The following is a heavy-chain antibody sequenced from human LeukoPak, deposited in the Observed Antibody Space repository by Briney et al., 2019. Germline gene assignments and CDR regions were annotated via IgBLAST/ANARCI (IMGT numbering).Heavy chain of an antibody. J-gene: IGHJ3*02. Sequence: SETLSLTCTVSGGSISSSSYYWGWIRQPPGKGLEGIGSIYYSGSTYYNPSLNSRVTISVDTSKNQFSLKLSSVTAADTAVYYCARGHYHQGAFDIWGQGTMVTVSS. CDR1: GGSISSSSYY. V-gene: IGHV4-39*07. CDR2: IYYSGST. CDR3: ARGHYHQGAFDI. D-gene: IGHD2-2*01.